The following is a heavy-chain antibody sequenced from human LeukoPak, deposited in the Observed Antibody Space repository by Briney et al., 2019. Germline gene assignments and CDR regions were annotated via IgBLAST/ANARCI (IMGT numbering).Heavy chain of an antibody. CDR2: IYYSGST. J-gene: IGHJ4*02. D-gene: IGHD1-26*01. Sequence: SETLSLTCTVSGGSISSYYWSWIRQPPGKGLEWIGYIYYSGSTNYNPSLKSRVTISVDTSKNQFSLRLNSVTATDTAMYFCVKSGGYGLIDYWGQGTLVTVSS. CDR3: VKSGGYGLIDY. V-gene: IGHV4-59*08. CDR1: GGSISSYY.